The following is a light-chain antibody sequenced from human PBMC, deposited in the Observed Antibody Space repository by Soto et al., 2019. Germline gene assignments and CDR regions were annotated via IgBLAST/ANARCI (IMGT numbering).Light chain of an antibody. CDR1: QDISNY. V-gene: IGKV1-33*01. J-gene: IGKJ4*01. Sequence: DIQMTQSPSSLSASVGDRVTITCQASQDISNYLNWYQQKPGKAPKLLIYDSSNLETGVPSRFSGRGSGTDFTFTISSRQPEDFATYYCQQYANLPLTFGGGTKVEIK. CDR2: DSS. CDR3: QQYANLPLT.